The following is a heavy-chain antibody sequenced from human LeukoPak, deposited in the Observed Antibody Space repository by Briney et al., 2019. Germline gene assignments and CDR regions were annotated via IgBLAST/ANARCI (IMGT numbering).Heavy chain of an antibody. CDR3: SRESGAFCPFGH. J-gene: IGHJ4*02. V-gene: IGHV4-4*02. D-gene: IGHD1-26*01. CDR2: ISLTGET. CDR1: GFTFSSYW. Sequence: GSLRLSCAASGFTFSSYWMSWVRQPPGQGLEWIGEISLTGETNYNPSLNGRVTMSLDESRNQLSLDLTSVTAADTAIYYCSRESGAFCPFGHWGQGTLVIVPP.